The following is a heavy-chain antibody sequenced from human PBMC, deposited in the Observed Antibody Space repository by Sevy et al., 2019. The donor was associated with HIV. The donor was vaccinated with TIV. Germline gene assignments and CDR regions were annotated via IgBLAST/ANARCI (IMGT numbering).Heavy chain of an antibody. Sequence: GGSLRLSCAASGFTFSNYAMHWVRLPPGKGLEWVAVISYDGNNKYCADSVKGRFTISRDNSKNTLYLQMNSLRADDTAVYFCAKDGADWGQGTLLTVSS. D-gene: IGHD1-26*01. CDR3: AKDGAD. CDR2: ISYDGNNK. J-gene: IGHJ4*02. CDR1: GFTFSNYA. V-gene: IGHV3-33*06.